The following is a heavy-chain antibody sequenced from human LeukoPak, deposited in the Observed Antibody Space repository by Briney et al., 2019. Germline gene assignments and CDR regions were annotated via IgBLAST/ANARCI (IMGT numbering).Heavy chain of an antibody. Sequence: SETLSLTCTVSGGSVSYYYWSWIRQSPGKGLEWIGYIYYSGTTNYNPSLKSRVTISVDTSKNQFSLQLRSVTAADMAVYYCAREDPQTTVPEGMDVWGQGTTVTVSS. D-gene: IGHD4-17*01. CDR1: GGSVSYYY. CDR3: AREDPQTTVPEGMDV. CDR2: IYYSGTT. J-gene: IGHJ6*02. V-gene: IGHV4-59*02.